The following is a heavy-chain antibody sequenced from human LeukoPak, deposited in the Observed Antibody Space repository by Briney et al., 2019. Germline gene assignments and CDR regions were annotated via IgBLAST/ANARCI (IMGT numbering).Heavy chain of an antibody. J-gene: IGHJ4*02. V-gene: IGHV1-69*02. Sequence: SVKVSCKASGGTFSSYTISWVRQAPGQGLEWMGRIIPILGIANYAQKFQGRVTITTDESTRTIYMELSGLRSEDTAIYYCATPVDYGDQGRLDYWGQGTLVTVSS. D-gene: IGHD4-17*01. CDR3: ATPVDYGDQGRLDY. CDR1: GGTFSSYT. CDR2: IIPILGIA.